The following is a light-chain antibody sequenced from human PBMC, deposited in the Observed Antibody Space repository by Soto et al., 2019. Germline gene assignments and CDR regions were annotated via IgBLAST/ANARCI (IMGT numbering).Light chain of an antibody. CDR1: QSVSSSY. CDR3: QQRNNWT. V-gene: IGKV3-11*01. Sequence: EIVLTQSPGTLSLSPGERATLSCRASQSVSSSYLAWYQQKPGQAPRLLIFDASNRATGIPARFSGSGSGTDFTLTISSLEPEDFAVYYCQQRNNWTFGQGTKVDIK. CDR2: DAS. J-gene: IGKJ1*01.